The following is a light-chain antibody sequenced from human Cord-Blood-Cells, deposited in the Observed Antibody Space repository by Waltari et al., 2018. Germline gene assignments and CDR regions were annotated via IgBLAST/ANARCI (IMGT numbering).Light chain of an antibody. Sequence: SSELTQDPAVSVALGQTVRITCQGDSLRSYDASWYQQKPGQAPVLVIYGKNNRPSGIPDRFSGSSSGNTASLTITGAQAEDEADYYCNSRDSSCNHVVFGGGTKLTVL. CDR2: GKN. V-gene: IGLV3-19*01. CDR1: SLRSYD. CDR3: NSRDSSCNHVV. J-gene: IGLJ2*01.